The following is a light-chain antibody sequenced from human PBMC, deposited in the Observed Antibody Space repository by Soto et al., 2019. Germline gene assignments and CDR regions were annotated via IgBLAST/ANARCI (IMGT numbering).Light chain of an antibody. Sequence: DIVMTQSPLSLPVTPGEPASISCRSSQSLLHSNGYNYLDWYLQKPGQSPQLLIYLGSNRASGVPDRFSGSCSGTDFTLKISRVEAEDVGVYYCMQALQTPFTFGPGTKVDIK. CDR2: LGS. CDR1: QSLLHSNGYNY. J-gene: IGKJ3*01. V-gene: IGKV2-28*01. CDR3: MQALQTPFT.